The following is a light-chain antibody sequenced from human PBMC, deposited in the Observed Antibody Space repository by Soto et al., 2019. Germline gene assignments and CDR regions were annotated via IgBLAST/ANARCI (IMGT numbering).Light chain of an antibody. J-gene: IGKJ5*01. CDR3: QQRSNWPPT. CDR2: GTS. Sequence: EIVMTQSPATLSLSPGERATLSCRASQSVNSNLAWYQQKAGQAPRLLIYGTSTRATGIAPRFRGSGSGTDFTLTISSLEPEDFAVYICQQRSNWPPTFGPGTRLEIK. CDR1: QSVNSN. V-gene: IGKV3-11*01.